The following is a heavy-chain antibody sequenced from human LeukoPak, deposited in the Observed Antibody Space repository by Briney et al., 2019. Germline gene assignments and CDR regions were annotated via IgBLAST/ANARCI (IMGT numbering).Heavy chain of an antibody. V-gene: IGHV3-23*01. CDR3: AKDREWLSNWLDP. CDR2: ISGSGGST. Sequence: PGGSLRLSCAASGFTFSSYGMSWVRQAPGKGLEWVSAISGSGGSTYYADSVKVRFTISRDNSKNTLYLQMNSLRAEDTAVYYCAKDREWLSNWLDPWGQGTLVTVSS. CDR1: GFTFSSYG. J-gene: IGHJ5*02. D-gene: IGHD3-3*01.